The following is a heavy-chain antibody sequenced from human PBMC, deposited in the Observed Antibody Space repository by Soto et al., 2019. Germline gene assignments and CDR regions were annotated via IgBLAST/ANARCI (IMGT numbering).Heavy chain of an antibody. Sequence: VGSLRLSCAASGFTFSSYGMTWVRQAPGKGLEWVSFSSATGAGTYYADSVKGRFTISRDNSKNTLYLQMTSLRADDTAVYYCTKDRRAGGNYGFYSDFWGQGALVTVSS. J-gene: IGHJ4*02. CDR2: SSATGAGT. V-gene: IGHV3-23*01. D-gene: IGHD1-7*01. CDR1: GFTFSSYG. CDR3: TKDRRAGGNYGFYSDF.